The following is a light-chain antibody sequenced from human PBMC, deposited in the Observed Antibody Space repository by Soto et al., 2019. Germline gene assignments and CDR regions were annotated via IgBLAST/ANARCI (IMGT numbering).Light chain of an antibody. Sequence: QSVLTQPPSVSGAPGQGVTISCTGSSSNIGAGYDVHWYQQLPGTAPKLLIYGNSNRPSGVPDRFFGSKSGTSASLAITGLQAEDEALYYCHSYDSSLTALVIFGGGTKVTVL. CDR3: HSYDSSLTALVI. V-gene: IGLV1-40*01. CDR1: SSNIGAGYD. J-gene: IGLJ2*01. CDR2: GNS.